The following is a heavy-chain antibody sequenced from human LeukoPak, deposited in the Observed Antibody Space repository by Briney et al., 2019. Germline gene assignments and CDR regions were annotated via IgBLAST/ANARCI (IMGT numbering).Heavy chain of an antibody. CDR1: GYTFTSHY. CDR2: IIPIFGTA. V-gene: IGHV1-69*06. CDR3: ARSEFFGVVIYGSFDY. D-gene: IGHD3-3*01. J-gene: IGHJ4*02. Sequence: GASVKVSCKASGYTFTSHYMHWVRQAPGQGLEWMGGIIPIFGTANYAQKFQGRVTITADKSTSTAYMDLSSLRSEDTAVYYCARSEFFGVVIYGSFDYWGQGTLVTVSS.